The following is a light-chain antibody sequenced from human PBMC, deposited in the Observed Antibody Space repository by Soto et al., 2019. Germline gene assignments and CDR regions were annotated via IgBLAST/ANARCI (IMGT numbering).Light chain of an antibody. V-gene: IGKV1-5*01. CDR3: QQYNSYPWT. CDR1: QSISSW. CDR2: DAS. J-gene: IGKJ1*01. Sequence: DIQMTQSPSTLSASVGDRVTITCRASQSISSWLAWYQQKPGKAPKLLIYDASSLESGVPSRFSASGSGTEFTLTISSLQPDDFATYYCQQYNSYPWTFGQGTKV.